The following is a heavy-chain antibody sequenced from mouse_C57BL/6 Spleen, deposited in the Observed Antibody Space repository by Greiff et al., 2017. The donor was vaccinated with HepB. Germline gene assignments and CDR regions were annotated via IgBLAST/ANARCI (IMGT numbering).Heavy chain of an antibody. D-gene: IGHD1-1*01. CDR3: ARGDVTGSSHYYFDY. Sequence: QVQLQQPGAELVKPGASVKLSCKASGYTFTSYWMQWVKQRPGQGLEWIGEIDPSDSYTNYNQKFKGKATLTVDTSSSTAYMQLSSLTSEDSAVYYCARGDVTGSSHYYFDYWGQGTTLTVSS. V-gene: IGHV1-50*01. J-gene: IGHJ2*01. CDR1: GYTFTSYW. CDR2: IDPSDSYT.